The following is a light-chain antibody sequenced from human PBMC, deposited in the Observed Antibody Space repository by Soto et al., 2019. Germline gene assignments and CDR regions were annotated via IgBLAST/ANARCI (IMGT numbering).Light chain of an antibody. CDR2: LEGSGTY. Sequence: QSVLTQSSSASASLGSSVKLTCTLSSGHSSYIIAWHQQQPGKAPRYLMKLEGSGTYNEGSGVPDRFSGSSSGADRYLTISNFQFEDEANYYCETWDTNTRVFGGGTKLTVL. CDR3: ETWDTNTRV. CDR1: SGHSSYI. V-gene: IGLV4-60*02. J-gene: IGLJ2*01.